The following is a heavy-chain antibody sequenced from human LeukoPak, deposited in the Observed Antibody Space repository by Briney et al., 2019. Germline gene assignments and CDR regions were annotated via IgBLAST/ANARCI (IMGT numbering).Heavy chain of an antibody. Sequence: GGSLRLSCAASGFTFSSYSMNWVRQAPGKGLEWVSYISSSSSTIYYADSVKGRFTISRDNAKNSLYLQMNSLRAEETAVYYCARFTSGYYNWFDPWGQGTLVTVSS. CDR1: GFTFSSYS. V-gene: IGHV3-48*01. CDR2: ISSSSSTI. D-gene: IGHD3-3*01. J-gene: IGHJ5*02. CDR3: ARFTSGYYNWFDP.